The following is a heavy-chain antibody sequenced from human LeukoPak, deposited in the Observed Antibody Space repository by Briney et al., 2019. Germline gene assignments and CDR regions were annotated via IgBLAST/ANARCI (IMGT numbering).Heavy chain of an antibody. V-gene: IGHV3-74*01. Sequence: GGSLRLSCATSGFTLSLAWMHWVRQAPGKGLEWVSRIKYDGGCTNYADSVKGRFTISRDNARNTLSLHMISLRAEDTAVYFCVRDGDAYNFDFWGQGVLVTVSS. J-gene: IGHJ4*02. CDR3: VRDGDAYNFDF. CDR2: IKYDGGCT. D-gene: IGHD5-24*01. CDR1: GFTLSLAW.